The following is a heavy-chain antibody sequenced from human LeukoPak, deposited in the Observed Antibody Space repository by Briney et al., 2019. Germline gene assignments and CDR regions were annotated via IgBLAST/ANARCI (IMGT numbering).Heavy chain of an antibody. V-gene: IGHV1-24*01. CDR1: GYTLTELS. Sequence: ASVKVSCKVSGYTLTELSMHWVRQAPGKGLEWMGGFNPEDGETIYAQKFQGRVTMTEDTSTDTAYMELSSLRSEDTAVYYCATPGRVGATSLFDYWGQGTLVTASS. CDR2: FNPEDGET. CDR3: ATPGRVGATSLFDY. J-gene: IGHJ4*02. D-gene: IGHD1-26*01.